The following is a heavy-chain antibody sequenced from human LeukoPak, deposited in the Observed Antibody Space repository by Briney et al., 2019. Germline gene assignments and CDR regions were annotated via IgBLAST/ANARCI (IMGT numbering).Heavy chain of an antibody. V-gene: IGHV1-18*01. Sequence: ASVKVSCKASGYTFTSYGISWVRQAPGQGLEWMGWISAYNGNTNYAQKLQGRVTMTTDTSTSTAYMELRSLRSDDTAVYYCARDNWNDFTPSADAFDIWGQGTMVTVSS. D-gene: IGHD1-1*01. CDR3: ARDNWNDFTPSADAFDI. J-gene: IGHJ3*02. CDR1: GYTFTSYG. CDR2: ISAYNGNT.